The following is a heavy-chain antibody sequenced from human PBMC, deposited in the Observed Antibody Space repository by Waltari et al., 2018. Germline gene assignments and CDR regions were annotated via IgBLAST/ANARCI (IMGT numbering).Heavy chain of an antibody. D-gene: IGHD3-10*01. Sequence: QVQLVESGGGVVQPGRSLRLSCAASGFTFSSYGMHWVRQAPGKGLAWVAVIWYDGSNKYYADSVKGRFTISRDNSKNTLYLQMTSLRAEATAIYYCAKDIIAWGAHPPCAFDIWGQGTMVTVSS. CDR3: AKDIIAWGAHPPCAFDI. CDR2: IWYDGSNK. V-gene: IGHV3-30*18. J-gene: IGHJ3*02. CDR1: GFTFSSYG.